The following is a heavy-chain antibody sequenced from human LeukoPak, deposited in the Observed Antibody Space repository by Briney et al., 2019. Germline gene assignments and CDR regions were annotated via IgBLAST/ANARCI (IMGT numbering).Heavy chain of an antibody. Sequence: ASVKVSCKASGYTFTSYAMHWVRQAPGQRLEWMGWINAGNGNTKYSQEFQGRVTITTDTSASTAYMELSSLRSEDMAVYYCARVRRSGPPGDAFDIWGQGTMVTVSS. J-gene: IGHJ3*02. CDR2: INAGNGNT. CDR1: GYTFTSYA. CDR3: ARVRRSGPPGDAFDI. D-gene: IGHD6-19*01. V-gene: IGHV1-3*03.